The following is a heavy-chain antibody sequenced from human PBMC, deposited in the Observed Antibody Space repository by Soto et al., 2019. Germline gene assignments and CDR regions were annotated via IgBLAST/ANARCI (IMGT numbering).Heavy chain of an antibody. V-gene: IGHV4-31*03. D-gene: IGHD3-16*01. J-gene: IGHJ4*02. CDR2: IYYSGST. CDR1: GGSISSGGYY. Sequence: QVQLQESGPGLVKPSQTLSLTCTVSGGSISSGGYYWSWIRQHPGKGLEWIGYIYYSGSTYYNPSLKSRVTMSVDTSKNQFSLKLSSVTAADTAVYYCARDGGRTLPEYYFDYWGQGTLVTVSS. CDR3: ARDGGRTLPEYYFDY.